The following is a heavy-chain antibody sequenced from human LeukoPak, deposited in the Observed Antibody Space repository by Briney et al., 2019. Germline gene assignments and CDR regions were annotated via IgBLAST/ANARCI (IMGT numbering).Heavy chain of an antibody. D-gene: IGHD2-2*01. Sequence: ASVKVSCKASGYTFTSYGISWVRQTPGQGLEWMGWISAYNGNTNYAQKLQGRVTMTTDTSTSTAYMELRSLRSDDTAVYYCARIDIVVVSAAPDYWGQGTLVTVSS. CDR2: ISAYNGNT. CDR1: GYTFTSYG. V-gene: IGHV1-18*01. CDR3: ARIDIVVVSAAPDY. J-gene: IGHJ4*02.